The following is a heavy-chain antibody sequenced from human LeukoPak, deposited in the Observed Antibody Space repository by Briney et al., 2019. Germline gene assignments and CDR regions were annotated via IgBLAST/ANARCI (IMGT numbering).Heavy chain of an antibody. Sequence: GGSLRLSCSASGFTFNYYYMNWVRQAPGKGLEWLSCISGTTGAIFYADSVKGRFTIAQDNDRRSLFLQLNSLRDDDTAVYYCARHRGWFDPWGLGTLVTVS. CDR3: ARHRGWFDP. CDR1: GFTFNYYY. V-gene: IGHV3-48*02. J-gene: IGHJ5*02. CDR2: ISGTTGAI.